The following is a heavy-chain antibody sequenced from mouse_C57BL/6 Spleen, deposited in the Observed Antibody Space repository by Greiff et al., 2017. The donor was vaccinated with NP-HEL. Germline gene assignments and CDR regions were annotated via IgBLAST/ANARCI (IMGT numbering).Heavy chain of an antibody. D-gene: IGHD2-3*01. J-gene: IGHJ2*01. V-gene: IGHV1-82*01. CDR3: AREGDGYPYYFDY. Sequence: LVESGPELVKPGASVKISCKASGYAFSSSWMNWVKQRPGKGLEWIGRIYPGDGDNNYNGKFKGKATLTADNSSSTAYMQLSSLTSEDSAVYFCAREGDGYPYYFDYWGQGTTLTVSS. CDR2: IYPGDGDN. CDR1: GYAFSSSW.